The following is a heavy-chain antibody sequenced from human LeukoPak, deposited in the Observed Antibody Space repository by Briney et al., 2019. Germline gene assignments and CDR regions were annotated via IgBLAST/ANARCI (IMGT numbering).Heavy chain of an antibody. CDR1: GCTLSRYL. J-gene: IGHJ4*02. CDR3: GSLRRIICRSWFYFYYVY. V-gene: IGHV3-21*01. D-gene: IGHD2-2*01. Sequence: GGGLRLSPADSGCTLSRYLLNWVRQAPGRGVEWVSAINTVSCNFYYAGSVSGRLTLSIDNPKKSLWLQMNSLRGEEEAVYDCGSLRRIICRSWFYFYYVYWGQGTLVTLSS. CDR2: INTVSCNF.